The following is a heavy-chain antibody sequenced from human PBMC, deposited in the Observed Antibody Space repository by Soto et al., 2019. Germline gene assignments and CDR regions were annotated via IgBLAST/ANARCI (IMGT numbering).Heavy chain of an antibody. D-gene: IGHD2-2*01. Sequence: SETLSLTXTVSGGSISSTSYYWGWIRQPPGKGLEWIGSIYYSGSTYYNPSLKSRVTISVDTSKNQFSLKLSSVTAADTAVYYCATVGVPAAMWTYYYYGMDVWGQGTTVTVSS. CDR1: GGSISSTSYY. J-gene: IGHJ6*02. CDR3: ATVGVPAAMWTYYYYGMDV. V-gene: IGHV4-39*01. CDR2: IYYSGST.